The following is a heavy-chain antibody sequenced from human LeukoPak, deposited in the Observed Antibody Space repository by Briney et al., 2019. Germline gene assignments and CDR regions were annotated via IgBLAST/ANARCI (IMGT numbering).Heavy chain of an antibody. CDR2: IYTSGST. CDR3: ARDVPSRSYCSSTSCSPRDYFDY. CDR1: GGSISSYY. V-gene: IGHV4-4*07. J-gene: IGHJ4*02. D-gene: IGHD2-2*01. Sequence: SETLSLTCTVSGGSISSYYWSWIRQPAGKGLEWIGSIYTSGSTNYNPSLKSRVTMSVDTSKNQFSLKLSSVTAADTAVYYCARDVPSRSYCSSTSCSPRDYFDYWGQGTLVTVSS.